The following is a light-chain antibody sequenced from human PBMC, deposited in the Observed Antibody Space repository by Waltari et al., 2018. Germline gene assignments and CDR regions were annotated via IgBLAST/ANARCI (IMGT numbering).Light chain of an antibody. CDR3: QKYDRLPAT. V-gene: IGKV3-20*01. CDR1: QSVSRF. J-gene: IGKJ1*01. Sequence: EIGLTQSPGTLSLSPGGRGTLSCRASQSVSRFLAWYQQKPGQAPRLLIYGASTRATGIPDRFSGSGSGTDFSLTISRLEPEDFAVYYCQKYDRLPATFGQGTKVEIK. CDR2: GAS.